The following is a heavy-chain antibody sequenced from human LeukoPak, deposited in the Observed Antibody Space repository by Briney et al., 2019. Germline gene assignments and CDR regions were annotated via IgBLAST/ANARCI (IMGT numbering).Heavy chain of an antibody. J-gene: IGHJ4*02. D-gene: IGHD3-22*01. CDR2: ISGSGGST. CDR1: GFTFSDYY. V-gene: IGHV3-23*01. Sequence: GGSLRLSCAASGFTFSDYYMSWVRQAPGKGLEWVSAISGSGGSTYYADSVKGRFTIPRDNSKNTLYLQMNSLRAEDTAVYYCAKARSTMIVVVIPFDYWGQGTLVTVSS. CDR3: AKARSTMIVVVIPFDY.